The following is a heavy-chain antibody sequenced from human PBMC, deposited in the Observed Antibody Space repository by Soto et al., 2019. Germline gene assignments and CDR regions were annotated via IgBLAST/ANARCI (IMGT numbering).Heavy chain of an antibody. D-gene: IGHD3-3*01. V-gene: IGHV4-38-2*01. CDR1: GHSMTSGYY. Sequence: SETLSLTCAVSGHSMTSGYYWGWVRQPPGKGLEWLGSGYHGGSLYYNPSLKGRVTISLDTSKNHFSLDLTSVTAADTAVYYCVRTFDYYGMDVWGQGTTVTVSS. CDR3: VRTFDYYGMDV. CDR2: GYHGGSL. J-gene: IGHJ6*02.